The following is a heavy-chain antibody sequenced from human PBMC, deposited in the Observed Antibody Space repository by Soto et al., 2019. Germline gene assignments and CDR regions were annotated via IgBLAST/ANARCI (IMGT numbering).Heavy chain of an antibody. CDR3: VQESPGFAADPDAYHV. D-gene: IGHD3-10*01. J-gene: IGHJ3*01. CDR2: INPDGSRT. CDR1: GFTFSFYW. Sequence: EVQLLESGGCLVQPGGSLRLSCAASGFTFSFYWMHWVRQAPGKGLVWVSRINPDGSRTNYADCVKGRFTISRDNAKNTLFMQMSRLSAEDTAVYYCVQESPGFAADPDAYHVWGQGTMVAVSS. V-gene: IGHV3-74*01.